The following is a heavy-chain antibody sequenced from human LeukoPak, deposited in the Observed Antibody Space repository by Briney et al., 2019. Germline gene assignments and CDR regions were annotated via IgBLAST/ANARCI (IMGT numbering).Heavy chain of an antibody. CDR3: ARGGGRRYSYKDC. D-gene: IGHD5-18*01. V-gene: IGHV4-34*01. Sequence: TSETLSLTCAVYGGSFSGYYWSWIRQPPGKGLEWIGEINHSGSTNYNPSLKSRVTISVDTSKNQFSLKLSSVTAADTAVYYCARGGGRRYSYKDCWGQGTLVTVSS. CDR1: GGSFSGYY. J-gene: IGHJ4*02. CDR2: INHSGST.